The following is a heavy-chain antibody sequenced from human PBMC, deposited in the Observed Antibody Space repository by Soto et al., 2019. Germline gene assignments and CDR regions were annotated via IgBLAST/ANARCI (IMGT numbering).Heavy chain of an antibody. J-gene: IGHJ4*02. CDR2: ISSSGSTI. V-gene: IGHV3-11*01. CDR3: ARARYFDWLSDY. Sequence: PGGSLRLSCAASGFTFSDYYMSWIRQAPGKGLEWVSYISSSGSTIYYADSVKGRFTISRDNAKNSLYLQMSSLRAEDTAVYYCARARYFDWLSDYWGQGTLVTVSS. CDR1: GFTFSDYY. D-gene: IGHD3-9*01.